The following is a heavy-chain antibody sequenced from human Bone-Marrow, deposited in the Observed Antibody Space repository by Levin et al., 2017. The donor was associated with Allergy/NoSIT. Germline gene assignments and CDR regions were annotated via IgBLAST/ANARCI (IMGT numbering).Heavy chain of an antibody. V-gene: IGHV4-30-4*01. Sequence: QTLSLTCTVSGASVSFGDFYWSWIRQPPGKGLEWIGYIYYSGTTYYNPSLQGRVSISADMSKNQFSLRLSSLTAADTAVYYCARDSTTAPAQYYGIDVWGQGTTVTVCS. CDR2: IYYSGTT. J-gene: IGHJ6*02. CDR3: ARDSTTAPAQYYGIDV. CDR1: GASVSFGDFY. D-gene: IGHD2-2*01.